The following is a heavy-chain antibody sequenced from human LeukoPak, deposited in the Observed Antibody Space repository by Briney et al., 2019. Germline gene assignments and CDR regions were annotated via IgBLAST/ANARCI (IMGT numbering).Heavy chain of an antibody. D-gene: IGHD6-25*01. V-gene: IGHV3-7*01. Sequence: GGSLRLSCAASGFTFSGAWMTGVRQAPGRGRGFVANINEVGRVKNYVDFVRGRFTISRDNAKNSLYLQMNSLRAEDTAVYYCARGPGFSAFDIWGQGTMVTVSS. CDR2: INEVGRVK. J-gene: IGHJ3*02. CDR3: ARGPGFSAFDI. CDR1: GFTFSGAW.